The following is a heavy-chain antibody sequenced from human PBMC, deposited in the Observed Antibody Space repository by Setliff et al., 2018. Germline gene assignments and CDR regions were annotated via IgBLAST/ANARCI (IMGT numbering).Heavy chain of an antibody. J-gene: IGHJ5*02. D-gene: IGHD6-19*01. V-gene: IGHV3-23*01. CDR3: VPQGPGYGNGWWTNWFDP. CDR1: GFTFSNYA. Sequence: PGGSLRLSCAASGFTFSNYAMSWVRQAPGKGLEWVSGISGSGGNTQYADSVKGRFTISRDNAKNSVYLQMNSLRADDTAVYYCVPQGPGYGNGWWTNWFDPWGQGTLVTVSS. CDR2: ISGSGGNT.